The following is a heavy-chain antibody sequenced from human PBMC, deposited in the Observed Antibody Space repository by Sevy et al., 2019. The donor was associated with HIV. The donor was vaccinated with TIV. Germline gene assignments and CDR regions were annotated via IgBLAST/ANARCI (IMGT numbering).Heavy chain of an antibody. V-gene: IGHV3-53*01. CDR1: GFTVSSNY. Sequence: GGSLRLSCAASGFTVSSNYMSWVRQAPGKGLEWVSVIYSGGSTYYADSVKGRFTISRDNSKNTLYLQMNSLRAEDTAVYYCARARWELLPNYYDMDVWVKGTTVTVSS. CDR3: ARARWELLPNYYDMDV. J-gene: IGHJ6*03. D-gene: IGHD1-26*01. CDR2: IYSGGST.